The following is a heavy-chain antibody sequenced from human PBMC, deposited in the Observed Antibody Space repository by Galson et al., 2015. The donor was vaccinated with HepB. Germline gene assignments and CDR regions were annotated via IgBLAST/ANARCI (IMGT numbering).Heavy chain of an antibody. D-gene: IGHD6-6*01. CDR1: GGTFSSYA. CDR2: IIPIFGTA. CDR3: ARDPVSSSSPANWFDP. V-gene: IGHV1-69*06. J-gene: IGHJ5*02. Sequence: SVKVSCKASGGTFSSYAISWVRQAPGQGPEWMGGIIPIFGTANYAQKFQGRVTITADKSTSTAYMELSSLRSEDTAVYYCARDPVSSSSPANWFDPWGQGTLVTVSS.